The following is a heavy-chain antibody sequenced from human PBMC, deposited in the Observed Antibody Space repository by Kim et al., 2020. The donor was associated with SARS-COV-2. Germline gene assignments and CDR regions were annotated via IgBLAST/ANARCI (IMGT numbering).Heavy chain of an antibody. Sequence: GGSLRLSCAASGFTVSSNYMSWVRQAPGKGLEWVSVIYSGGSTYYADSVKGRFTISRDNSKNTLYLQMNSLRAEDTAVYYCARVGGDSSSWYRLANHYYYGMDVWGQGTTVTVSS. CDR1: GFTVSSNY. D-gene: IGHD6-13*01. J-gene: IGHJ6*02. CDR2: IYSGGST. V-gene: IGHV3-66*02. CDR3: ARVGGDSSSWYRLANHYYYGMDV.